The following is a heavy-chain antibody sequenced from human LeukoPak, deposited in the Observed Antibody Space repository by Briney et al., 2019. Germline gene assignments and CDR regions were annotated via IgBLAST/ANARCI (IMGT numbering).Heavy chain of an antibody. D-gene: IGHD5-18*01. CDR3: ARGTANLRSYYFDY. CDR2: TYYSGST. Sequence: PSETLSLTCTVSGGSISSYYWSWIRQPPGKGLEWIGYTYYSGSTNYNPSLKSRVTISVDTSKNQFSLKLSSVTAADTAVYYCARGTANLRSYYFDYWGQGTLVTVSS. CDR1: GGSISSYY. J-gene: IGHJ4*02. V-gene: IGHV4-59*08.